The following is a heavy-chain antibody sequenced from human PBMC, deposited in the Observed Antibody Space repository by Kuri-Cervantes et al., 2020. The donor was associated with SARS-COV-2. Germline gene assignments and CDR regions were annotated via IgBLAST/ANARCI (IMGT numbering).Heavy chain of an antibody. V-gene: IGHV4-34*01. CDR3: ASTVAGTLGWFDP. Sequence: AETLSLTCTVSGGSFSGYDWSWIRQPPGKGLEWIGEINHSGSTNYNPSLKSRVTMSVDTPKNQFSLKLSSVTAADTAVYYCASTVAGTLGWFDPWGQGTLVTVSS. J-gene: IGHJ5*02. CDR2: INHSGST. D-gene: IGHD6-19*01. CDR1: GGSFSGYD.